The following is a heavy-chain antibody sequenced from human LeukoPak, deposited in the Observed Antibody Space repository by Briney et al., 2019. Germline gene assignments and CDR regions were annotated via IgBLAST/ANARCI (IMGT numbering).Heavy chain of an antibody. Sequence: GGSLGLSCAASGFTFSSYSMSWIRQAPGKGLEWVSYISSSSSYTNYADSVKGRFTISRDNAKNSLYLQMNSLRAEDTAVYYCARGGSSIDYWGQGTLVTVSS. CDR3: ARGGSSIDY. D-gene: IGHD6-13*01. J-gene: IGHJ4*02. CDR2: ISSSSSYT. V-gene: IGHV3-11*06. CDR1: GFTFSSYS.